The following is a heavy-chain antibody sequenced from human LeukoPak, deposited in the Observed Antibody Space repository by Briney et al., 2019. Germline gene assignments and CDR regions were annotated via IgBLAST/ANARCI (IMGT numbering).Heavy chain of an antibody. J-gene: IGHJ3*02. CDR3: AKDKIVGAFDAFDI. CDR1: GFTFSSYW. CDR2: IKQDGSEK. V-gene: IGHV3-7*03. Sequence: GGSLRLSCAASGFTFSSYWMSWVRQAPGKGLEWVANIKQDGSEKYYVDSVKGRFTISRDNAKNSLYLQMNSLRAEDTALYYCAKDKIVGAFDAFDIWGQGTMVTVSS. D-gene: IGHD1-26*01.